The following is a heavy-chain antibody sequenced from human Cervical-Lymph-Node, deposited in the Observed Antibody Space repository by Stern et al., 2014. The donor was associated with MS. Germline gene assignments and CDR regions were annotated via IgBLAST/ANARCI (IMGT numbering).Heavy chain of an antibody. Sequence: VQLVKSGAEVKTPGASVKVSCKASGYTFNRYRISSVRQAPGQGLEWMGWISAYNGNPNYAQKLQGRVTITTDTSTSTAYMELRSLRSDDTAVYYCARDSGYSSSWYPWYFDYWGQGTLVTVSS. CDR3: ARDSGYSSSWYPWYFDY. J-gene: IGHJ4*02. CDR2: ISAYNGNP. V-gene: IGHV1-18*01. D-gene: IGHD6-13*01. CDR1: GYTFNRYR.